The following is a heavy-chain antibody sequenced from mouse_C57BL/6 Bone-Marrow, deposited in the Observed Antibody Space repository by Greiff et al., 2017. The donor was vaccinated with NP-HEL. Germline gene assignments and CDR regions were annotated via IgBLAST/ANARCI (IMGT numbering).Heavy chain of an antibody. Sequence: QVQLKQSGAELARPGASVKMSCKASGYTFTSYTMHWVKQRPGQGLEWIGYINPSSGYTKYNQKFKDKAPLTADKSSSTAYMQLSRLTSEDSAVEYCARRYGYAMDYWGQGTSVTVSS. D-gene: IGHD1-1*01. CDR2: INPSSGYT. CDR3: ARRYGYAMDY. CDR1: GYTFTSYT. V-gene: IGHV1-4*01. J-gene: IGHJ4*01.